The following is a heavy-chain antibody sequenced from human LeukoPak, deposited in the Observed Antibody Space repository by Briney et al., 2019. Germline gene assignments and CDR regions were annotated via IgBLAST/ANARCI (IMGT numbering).Heavy chain of an antibody. CDR1: GGSISSSS. CDR3: ARPYGGNSWFDP. J-gene: IGHJ5*02. V-gene: IGHV4-59*08. CDR2: IWYSGDT. D-gene: IGHD4-23*01. Sequence: PSETLSLTCTVSGGSISSSSWSWVRQDPGKRLEWIGFIWYSGDTDYNPSLRSRVTISVDTSKNQFSLKLSSVTAADTAVYYCARPYGGNSWFDPWGQGTLVTVSS.